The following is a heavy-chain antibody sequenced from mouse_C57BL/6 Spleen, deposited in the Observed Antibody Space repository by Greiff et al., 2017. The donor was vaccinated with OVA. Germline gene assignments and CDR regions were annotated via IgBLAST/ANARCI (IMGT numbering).Heavy chain of an antibody. CDR1: GYAFTNYL. J-gene: IGHJ2*01. CDR2: INPGSGCT. Sequence: VQLVESGAELVRPGTSVKVSCKASGYAFTNYLIEWVKQRPGQGLEWIGVINPGSGCTNYNEKFKGKATLTADKSSSTAYMQLSSLTSEDSAVYFCARRIYGNFYFDYWGQGTTLTVSS. V-gene: IGHV1-54*01. CDR3: ARRIYGNFYFDY. D-gene: IGHD2-1*01.